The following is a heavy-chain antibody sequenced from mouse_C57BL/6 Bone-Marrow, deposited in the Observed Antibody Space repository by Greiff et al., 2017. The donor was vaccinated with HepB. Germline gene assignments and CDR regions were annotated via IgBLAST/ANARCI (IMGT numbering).Heavy chain of an antibody. CDR2: IYPRSGNT. CDR3: ARGFITKVVAPTFYFDY. D-gene: IGHD1-1*01. CDR1: GYTFTSYG. Sequence: QVQLQQSGAELARPGASVKLSCKASGYTFTSYGISWVKQRTGQGLEWIGEIYPRSGNTYYNEKFKGKATLTADKSSSTAYMELRSLTSEDSAVYFCARGFITKVVAPTFYFDYWGQGTTLTVSS. V-gene: IGHV1-81*01. J-gene: IGHJ2*01.